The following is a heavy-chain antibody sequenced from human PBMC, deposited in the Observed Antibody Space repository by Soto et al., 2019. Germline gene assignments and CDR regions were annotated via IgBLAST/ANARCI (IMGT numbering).Heavy chain of an antibody. CDR1: GYTFTSYG. CDR3: ARIGRNCSSTSCYSWFDP. Sequence: RASVKVSCKASGYTFTSYGISWVRQAPGQGLEWMGWISAYNGNTNYAQKLQGRVTMTTDTSTSTAYMELRSLRSDDTAVYYCARIGRNCSSTSCYSWFDPWGQGTLVTVSS. V-gene: IGHV1-18*04. CDR2: ISAYNGNT. J-gene: IGHJ5*02. D-gene: IGHD2-2*02.